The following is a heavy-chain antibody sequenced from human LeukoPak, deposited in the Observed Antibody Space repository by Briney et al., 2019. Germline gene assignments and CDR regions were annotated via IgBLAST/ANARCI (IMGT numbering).Heavy chain of an antibody. CDR1: GGSFSGYY. V-gene: IGHV4-34*01. CDR2: IYHSGST. CDR3: ARDPPATTSSGWPNFDY. Sequence: SETLSLTCAVYGGSFSGYYWSWVRQPPGKGLEWIGEIYHSGSTNYNPSLKSRVTISVDKSKNQFSLKLSSVTAADTAVYYCARDPPATTSSGWPNFDYWGQGTLATVSS. D-gene: IGHD6-19*01. J-gene: IGHJ4*02.